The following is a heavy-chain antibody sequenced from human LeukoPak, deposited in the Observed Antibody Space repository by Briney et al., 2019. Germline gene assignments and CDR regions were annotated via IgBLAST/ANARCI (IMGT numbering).Heavy chain of an antibody. CDR1: VFTFSSHE. CDR3: GRGGYCSGGIGYRFNAFDI. V-gene: IGHV3-48*03. D-gene: IGHD2-15*01. CDR2: ISLGGIAI. J-gene: IGHJ3*02. Sequence: GGALRLSCATSVFTFSSHEMKWVLQAPGRGREWVSYISLGGIAIYTDSVKGLFTISTDNAKNSLYLQMTSLRAEDTAVYYCGRGGYCSGGIGYRFNAFDIWGQGTTVTVSS.